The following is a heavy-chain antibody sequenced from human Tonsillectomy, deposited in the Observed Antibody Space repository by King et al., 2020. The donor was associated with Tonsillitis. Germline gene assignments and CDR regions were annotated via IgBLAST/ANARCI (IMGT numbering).Heavy chain of an antibody. Sequence: LQLQESGPVLVKPSETLSLTCTVSGGSISSYYWSRIRQPPGKGLEWIGYIYYSGSTNYNPSLKSRVTISVDTSKNQFSLKLSSVTAADTAVYDWARRRLGPIAAASPDWYFDLWGRGTLVTVSS. CDR2: IYYSGST. CDR1: GGSISSYY. D-gene: IGHD6-13*01. V-gene: IGHV4-59*08. CDR3: ARRRLGPIAAASPDWYFDL. J-gene: IGHJ2*01.